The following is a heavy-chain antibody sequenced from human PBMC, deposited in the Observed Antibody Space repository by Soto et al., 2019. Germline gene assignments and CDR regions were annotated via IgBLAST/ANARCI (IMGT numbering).Heavy chain of an antibody. Sequence: GGSLRLSCAASGFTFSIYAMTWVRQAPGKGLEWVSGLSSSGGATHYADSVKGRFTISRDNSKNTLFLQMNSLRAEDTAVYYCAKLPRGSSPENDYWGQGTLVTVSS. D-gene: IGHD6-6*01. CDR1: GFTFSIYA. CDR3: AKLPRGSSPENDY. J-gene: IGHJ4*02. CDR2: LSSSGGAT. V-gene: IGHV3-23*01.